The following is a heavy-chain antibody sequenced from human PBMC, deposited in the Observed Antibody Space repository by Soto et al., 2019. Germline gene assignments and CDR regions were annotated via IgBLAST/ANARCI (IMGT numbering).Heavy chain of an antibody. CDR3: ARDGDRGGDCSWGH. D-gene: IGHD2-21*02. CDR1: GFTFSSYA. CDR2: ISYDGSNK. Sequence: QVQLVESGGGVVQPGRSLRLSCAASGFTFSSYAMHWVRQAPGKGLEWVAVISYDGSNKYYADSVKGRFTISRDNSKNTRYLQMNSLRAEDTAVYYCARDGDRGGDCSWGHWGQGTLVTVSS. J-gene: IGHJ4*02. V-gene: IGHV3-30-3*01.